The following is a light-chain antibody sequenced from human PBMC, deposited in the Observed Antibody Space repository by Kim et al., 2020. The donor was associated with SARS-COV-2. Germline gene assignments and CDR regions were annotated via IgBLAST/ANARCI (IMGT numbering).Light chain of an antibody. CDR1: NIGSKS. CDR3: QVWDSGSDQYV. J-gene: IGLJ1*01. Sequence: SYELTQPPSVSVAPGKTARMTCGGNNIGSKSVHWYQQKPGQAPLLVIYYDSDRPSGIPERFSGSNSGSTATLTISRVEAGDEADYYCQVWDSGSDQYVFGTGTKVTVL. V-gene: IGLV3-21*01. CDR2: YDS.